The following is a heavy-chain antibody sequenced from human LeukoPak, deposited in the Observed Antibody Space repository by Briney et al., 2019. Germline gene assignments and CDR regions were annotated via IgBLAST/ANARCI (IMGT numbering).Heavy chain of an antibody. J-gene: IGHJ6*02. Sequence: GGSLRLSCAASGFTFSSYAMNWVRQAPGKGLEWVSAISGSGGSTYYADSVKGRFTISRDNSKHTLFLQVNSLRAEDTAVYYCAKDRSGSYSRYYYYGMDVWGQGTTVTVSS. V-gene: IGHV3-23*01. D-gene: IGHD1-26*01. CDR3: AKDRSGSYSRYYYYGMDV. CDR1: GFTFSSYA. CDR2: ISGSGGST.